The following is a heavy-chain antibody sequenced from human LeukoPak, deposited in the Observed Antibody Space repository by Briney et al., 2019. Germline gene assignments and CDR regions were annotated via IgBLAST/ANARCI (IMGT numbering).Heavy chain of an antibody. CDR1: GGSVSSGSYY. J-gene: IGHJ4*02. CDR2: IYYSGST. V-gene: IGHV4-61*01. Sequence: SETLSLTCTVSGGSVSSGSYYWSWIRQPPGKGLEWIGYIYYSGSTNHNPSLKSRVTISVDTSKNQFSLKLSSVTAADTAVYYCARAQPTMVRGVYFDYWGQGTLVTVSS. D-gene: IGHD3-10*01. CDR3: ARAQPTMVRGVYFDY.